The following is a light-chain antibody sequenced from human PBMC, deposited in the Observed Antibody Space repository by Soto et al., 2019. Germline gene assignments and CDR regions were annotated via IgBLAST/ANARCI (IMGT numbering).Light chain of an antibody. J-gene: IGKJ5*01. CDR3: LVDTHAVT. CDR2: KVS. CDR1: QSLVHSDGRTY. Sequence: LMTQSPLSLPVTLGQPASISCRSSQSLVHSDGRTYLSWFQQRPGQSPRRLIYKVSNRDCGVPGRFCGGWSGTDFPKRISRVKAEDVGFYYCLVDTHAVTFGHGTRLEIK. V-gene: IGKV2-30*02.